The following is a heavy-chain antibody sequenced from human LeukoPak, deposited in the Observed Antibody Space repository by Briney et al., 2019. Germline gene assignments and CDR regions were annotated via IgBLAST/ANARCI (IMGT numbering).Heavy chain of an antibody. Sequence: GGSLRLSCAASGFTFSSYWMSWVRQAPGKGLEWVANIKQDGSEKYYVDSVKGRFTISRDNAKNPLYLQMNNLRAEDTAVYYCARSHYGSEIGGFDPWGQGTLVTVSS. CDR3: ARSHYGSEIGGFDP. CDR1: GFTFSSYW. CDR2: IKQDGSEK. J-gene: IGHJ5*02. D-gene: IGHD3-10*01. V-gene: IGHV3-7*01.